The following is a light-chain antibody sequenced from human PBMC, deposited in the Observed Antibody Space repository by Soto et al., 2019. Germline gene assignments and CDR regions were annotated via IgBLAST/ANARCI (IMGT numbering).Light chain of an antibody. Sequence: QSALTQPPSASGSPGQSVAISCTGTSNGFGGYNYVSWYQQHPGKAPKLIIYEVTKRPSGVPDRFSGSKSGNTASLTVSGLQAEDEADYYCSSYEGIKNLAFGGGTKLTVL. J-gene: IGLJ2*01. CDR3: SSYEGIKNLA. CDR1: SNGFGGYNY. V-gene: IGLV2-8*01. CDR2: EVT.